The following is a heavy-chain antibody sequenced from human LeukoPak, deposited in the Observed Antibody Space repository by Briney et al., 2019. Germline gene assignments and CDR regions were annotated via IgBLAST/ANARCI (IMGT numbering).Heavy chain of an antibody. CDR2: IYSGGST. CDR3: TTQYGSGSYYEYYFDY. J-gene: IGHJ4*02. CDR1: GFTVSSNY. V-gene: IGHV3-53*01. D-gene: IGHD3-10*01. Sequence: GGSLRLSCAASGFTVSSNYMSWVRQAPGKGLEWVSVIYSGGSTYYADSVKGRFTISRDDSKNTLYLQMNSLKTEDTAVYYCTTQYGSGSYYEYYFDYWGQGTLVTVSS.